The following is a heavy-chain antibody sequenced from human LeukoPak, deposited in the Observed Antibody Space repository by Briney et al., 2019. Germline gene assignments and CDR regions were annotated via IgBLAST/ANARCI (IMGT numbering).Heavy chain of an antibody. CDR2: ISISSGNI. CDR1: GFTFSSYS. CDR3: ARGNIGYCSSTSCYEGDY. V-gene: IGHV3-48*01. Sequence: GGSLRLSCAASGFTFSSYSMNWVRQAPGQGLEWISYISISSGNINYAHSVKGRFTISRDNATNSLYLKMNSVRAEDTAVYYCARGNIGYCSSTSCYEGDYWGQGTLVTVSS. J-gene: IGHJ4*02. D-gene: IGHD2-2*01.